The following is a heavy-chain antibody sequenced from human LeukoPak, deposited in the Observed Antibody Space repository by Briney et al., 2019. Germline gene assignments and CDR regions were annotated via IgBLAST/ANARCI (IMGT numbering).Heavy chain of an antibody. Sequence: GGSLRLSCAASGFTFSGYWIHWVRQAPGKGLEWVSVIYSGGSTYYADSVKGRFTISRDNSKNTLYLQMNSLRAEDTAVYYCAKESGSGTYYLIDYWGQGTLVTVSS. V-gene: IGHV3-53*01. J-gene: IGHJ4*02. CDR2: IYSGGST. CDR1: GFTFSGYW. CDR3: AKESGSGTYYLIDY. D-gene: IGHD3-10*01.